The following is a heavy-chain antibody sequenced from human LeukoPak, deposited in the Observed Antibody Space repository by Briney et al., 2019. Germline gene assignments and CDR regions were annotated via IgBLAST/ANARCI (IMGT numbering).Heavy chain of an antibody. CDR2: IYYSGST. D-gene: IGHD4-23*01. V-gene: IGHV4-39*07. Sequence: PSETLSLTCTVSDGSISSSSYYWGWIRQPPGKGLEWIGSIYYSGSTYYNPSLKSRVAISVDTSKNQFSLKLSSVTAADTAVYYCARDGDYGGNGRGNWFDPWGQGTLVTVSS. J-gene: IGHJ5*02. CDR3: ARDGDYGGNGRGNWFDP. CDR1: DGSISSSSYY.